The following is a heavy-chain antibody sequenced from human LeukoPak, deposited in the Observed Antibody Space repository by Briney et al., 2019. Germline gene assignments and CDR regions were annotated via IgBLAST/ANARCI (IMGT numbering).Heavy chain of an antibody. CDR2: IYYSGST. V-gene: IGHV4-39*07. Sequence: PSETLSLTCTVSGGSISSSSYYWGWIRQPPGKGLEWIGSIYYSGSTYYNPSLKSRVTISVDTSKNQFSLKLSSVTAADTAVYYCARVGGRASSSWYTLGAFDIWGQGTMVTVSS. D-gene: IGHD6-13*01. J-gene: IGHJ3*02. CDR1: GGSISSSSYY. CDR3: ARVGGRASSSWYTLGAFDI.